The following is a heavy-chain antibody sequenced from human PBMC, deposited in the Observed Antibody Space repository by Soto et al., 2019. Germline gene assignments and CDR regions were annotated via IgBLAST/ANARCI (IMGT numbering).Heavy chain of an antibody. CDR1: GGSISSYY. CDR3: ARDIMGTNYYYYGMDV. V-gene: IGHV4-59*01. Sequence: QVQLQESGPGLVKPSETLSLTCTVSGGSISSYYWSWIRQPPGKGLEWIGYIYYSGSTNYNPSLKMRVTISVDTSKNQFSLKLSSVTAADTAVYYCARDIMGTNYYYYGMDVWGQGTTVTVSS. J-gene: IGHJ6*02. CDR2: IYYSGST. D-gene: IGHD2-8*01.